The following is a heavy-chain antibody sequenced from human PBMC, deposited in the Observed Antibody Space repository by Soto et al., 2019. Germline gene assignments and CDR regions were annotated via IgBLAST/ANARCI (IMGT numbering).Heavy chain of an antibody. V-gene: IGHV4-34*01. CDR1: GGSFIGYY. D-gene: IGHD4-17*01. CDR2: INHSGST. J-gene: IGHJ4*02. Sequence: SETLSLTCALYGGSFIGYYWSWIRQPPGKGLEWIGEINHSGSTNYNPSPKSRVTISVDTSKNQFSLKLSSVTAADTAVYYCARGYGDYVLDYWGQGTLVTVSS. CDR3: ARGYGDYVLDY.